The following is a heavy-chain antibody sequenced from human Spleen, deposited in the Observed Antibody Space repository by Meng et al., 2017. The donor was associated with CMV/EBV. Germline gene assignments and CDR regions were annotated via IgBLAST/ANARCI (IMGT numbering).Heavy chain of an antibody. CDR3: ARDVRTVDFWSGYYTGIDYFDY. CDR1: GFTFSSYS. CDR2: IKQDGSEK. Sequence: GESLKISCAASGFTFSSYSMNWVRQAPGKGLEWVANIKQDGSEKYYVDSVKGRFTISRDNAKNSLYLQMNSLRAEDTAVYYCARDVRTVDFWSGYYTGIDYFDYWGQGTLVTVSS. V-gene: IGHV3-7*01. D-gene: IGHD3-3*01. J-gene: IGHJ4*02.